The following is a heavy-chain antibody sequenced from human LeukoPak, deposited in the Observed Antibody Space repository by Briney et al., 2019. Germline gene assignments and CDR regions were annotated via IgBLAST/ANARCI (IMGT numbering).Heavy chain of an antibody. D-gene: IGHD5-12*01. Sequence: ASVKVSCKASGYTFTSYDINWVRQATGLGLEWMGWMNPNSGNTGYAQKFQGRDTMTRNTSISTAYMELSSLRSEDTAVYYCARFSGYDYEYFDYWGQGTLVTVSS. CDR3: ARFSGYDYEYFDY. CDR2: MNPNSGNT. J-gene: IGHJ4*02. CDR1: GYTFTSYD. V-gene: IGHV1-8*01.